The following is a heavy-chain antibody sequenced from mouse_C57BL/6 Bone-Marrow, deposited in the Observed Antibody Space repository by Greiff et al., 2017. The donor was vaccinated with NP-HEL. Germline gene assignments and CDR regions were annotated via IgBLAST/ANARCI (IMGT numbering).Heavy chain of an antibody. CDR3: ATILSYYYGY. CDR2: INPGSGGT. Sequence: QVQLQQSGAELVRPGTSVKVSCKASGYAFTNYLIEWVKQRPGQGLEWIGVINPGSGGTNYNEKFKGKATLTADKSSSTAYMQLSSLTSEDSAVYFCATILSYYYGYWGKGTTLTVSS. J-gene: IGHJ2*01. CDR1: GYAFTNYL. V-gene: IGHV1-54*01.